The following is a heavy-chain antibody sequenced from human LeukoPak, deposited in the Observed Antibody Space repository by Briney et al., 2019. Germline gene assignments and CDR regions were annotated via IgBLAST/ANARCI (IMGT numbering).Heavy chain of an antibody. CDR3: ARDPSLGVNDAFDI. CDR2: IYYSGST. Sequence: SETLSLTCTVSGGSINNGNHFWTWIRQPAGKGLEWIGYIYYSGSTNYNPSLKSRVTISVDTSKNQFSLKLSSVTAADTAVYYCARDPSLGVNDAFDIWGQGTMVTVSS. D-gene: IGHD1-26*01. J-gene: IGHJ3*02. V-gene: IGHV4-61*10. CDR1: GGSINNGNHF.